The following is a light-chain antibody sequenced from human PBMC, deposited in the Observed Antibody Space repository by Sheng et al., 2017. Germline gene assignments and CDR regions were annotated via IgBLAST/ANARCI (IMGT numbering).Light chain of an antibody. CDR3: QQTQNLPPA. J-gene: IGKJ4*01. CDR1: QDISNS. CDR2: DAS. V-gene: IGKV1-33*01. Sequence: DIQMTQSPSSLSASVGDRVTITCQASQDISNSLNWYQQKPGKAPKLLIYDASNLQRGGPSRFSGGGSGTTFIFTISSLQPEDIGTYYCQQTQNLPPAFGGGTKVGDQ.